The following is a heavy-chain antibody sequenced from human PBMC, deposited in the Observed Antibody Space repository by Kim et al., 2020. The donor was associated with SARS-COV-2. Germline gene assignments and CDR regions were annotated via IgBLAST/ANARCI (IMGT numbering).Heavy chain of an antibody. J-gene: IGHJ4*02. D-gene: IGHD6-19*01. V-gene: IGHV4-39*01. Sequence: YYNPSLKSRVTISIDTSKNQFSLNLNSVTDADSAVYYCARASAVAGRFDFWGQGTLVTVSS. CDR3: ARASAVAGRFDF.